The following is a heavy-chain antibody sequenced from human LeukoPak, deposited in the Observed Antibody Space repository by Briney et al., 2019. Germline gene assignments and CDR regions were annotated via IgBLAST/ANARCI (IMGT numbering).Heavy chain of an antibody. Sequence: SVKVSCKASGGTFSSYAISWVRQAPGQGLEWMGGIIPIFGTANYAQKFQGRVTITTDESTSTAYMELSSLRSEDTAVYYCASRRGYSYGYVGYYYYYMDVWGKGTTVTVSS. D-gene: IGHD5-18*01. CDR1: GGTFSSYA. V-gene: IGHV1-69*05. CDR2: IIPIFGTA. CDR3: ASRRGYSYGYVGYYYYYMDV. J-gene: IGHJ6*03.